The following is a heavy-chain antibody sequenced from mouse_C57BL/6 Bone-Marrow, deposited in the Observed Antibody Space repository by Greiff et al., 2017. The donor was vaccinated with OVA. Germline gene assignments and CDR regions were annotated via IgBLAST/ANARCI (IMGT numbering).Heavy chain of an antibody. V-gene: IGHV4-1*01. CDR2: INPDSSTI. D-gene: IGHD1-1*01. CDR3: ARPRYYGSSYWYFDV. J-gene: IGHJ1*03. Sequence: EVNLVESGGGLVQPGGSLKLSCAASGIDFSRYWMSWVRRAPGKGLEWIGEINPDSSTINYAPSLKDKFIISRDNAKNTLYLQMSKVRSEDTALYYCARPRYYGSSYWYFDVWGTGTTVTVSS. CDR1: GIDFSRYW.